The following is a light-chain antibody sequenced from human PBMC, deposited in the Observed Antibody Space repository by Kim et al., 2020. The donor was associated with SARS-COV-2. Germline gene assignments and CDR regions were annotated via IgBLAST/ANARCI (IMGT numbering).Light chain of an antibody. J-gene: IGLJ2*01. CDR1: SSNIGSNY. Sequence: QSVLTQPPSASGTPGQRVTISCSGDSSNIGSNYVYWYQQFPGMAPKLLICRNNVRPSGVPDRFSVSKSGTSGSLAISGLRSEDEADYYCASWDDSLSGVVFGGGTQLTVL. CDR2: RNN. CDR3: ASWDDSLSGVV. V-gene: IGLV1-47*01.